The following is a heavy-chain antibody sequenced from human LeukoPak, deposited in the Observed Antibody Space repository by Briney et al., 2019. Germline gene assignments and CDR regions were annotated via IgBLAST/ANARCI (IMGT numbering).Heavy chain of an antibody. D-gene: IGHD1-1*01. CDR3: TRDRGAYNLYNY. J-gene: IGHJ4*02. CDR1: GFTFGDYA. V-gene: IGHV3-49*03. CDR2: IRSKAYGGTA. Sequence: GGSLRLSCTASGFTFGDYAMSWIRQAPGKGLEWVGFIRSKAYGGTADYAASVKGRFTISRDDSKAIAYLQMNSLKTEDTAVYHCTRDRGAYNLYNYWGQGTLVTVSS.